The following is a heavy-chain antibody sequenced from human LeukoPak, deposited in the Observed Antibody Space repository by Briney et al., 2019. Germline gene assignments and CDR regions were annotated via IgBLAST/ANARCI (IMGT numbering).Heavy chain of an antibody. D-gene: IGHD3-9*01. CDR2: ISGSGGST. CDR1: GFTFSSYA. J-gene: IGHJ3*02. CDR3: AKDLLGSGPDFDWLFGAFDI. Sequence: GGSLRLSCAASGFTFSSYAMSWVRQAPGKGLEWVSAISGSGGSTYYADSVKGRFTISRDNSKNTLYLQMNSLRAEDTAVYYCAKDLLGSGPDFDWLFGAFDIWGQGTMVTVSS. V-gene: IGHV3-23*01.